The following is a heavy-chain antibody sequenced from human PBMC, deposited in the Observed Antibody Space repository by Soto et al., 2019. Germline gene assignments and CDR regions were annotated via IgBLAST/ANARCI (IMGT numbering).Heavy chain of an antibody. CDR2: MNPNSGNT. CDR3: VRRGYISSWYYYYYYGMDV. J-gene: IGHJ6*02. D-gene: IGHD6-13*01. V-gene: IGHV1-8*01. CDR1: GYTFTSYD. Sequence: QVQLVQSGAEVKKPGASVKVSCKASGYTFTSYDINWVRQATGQGLEWMGWMNPNSGNTGYAQKFQGRVTMTRNTSISTAYMELSSLRSEDTAVYYCVRRGYISSWYYYYYYGMDVWGQGTTVTVSS.